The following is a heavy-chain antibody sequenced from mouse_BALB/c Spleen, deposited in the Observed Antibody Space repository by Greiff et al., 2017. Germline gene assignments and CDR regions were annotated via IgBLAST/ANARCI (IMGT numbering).Heavy chain of an antibody. D-gene: IGHD1-1*01. CDR3: ARRVEYYGSSHWYFGV. CDR2: INSNGGST. V-gene: IGHV5-6-2*01. Sequence: EVKLVESGGGLVTLGGSLQLPCAASGFTISSYYMSWARQTPEKRLELVAAINSNGGSTYYPDTVKGRFTISRDNAKNTLYLQMSSLKSEDTAMYYCARRVEYYGSSHWYFGVGGAGTTVTVAS. CDR1: GFTISSYY. J-gene: IGHJ1*01.